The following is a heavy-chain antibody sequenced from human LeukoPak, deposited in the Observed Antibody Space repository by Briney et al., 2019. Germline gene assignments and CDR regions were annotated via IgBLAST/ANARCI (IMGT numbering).Heavy chain of an antibody. CDR2: ISSSSNYI. Sequence: GGSLRLSCAVSGFTFNTYSMNWVCQAPGKGLEWVSCISSSSNYIYYADSVKGRFTISRDNAKNSLFLQMNSLRAEDTAVYYCARDEGVSFDYWGQGILVTVSS. V-gene: IGHV3-21*01. J-gene: IGHJ4*02. CDR3: ARDEGVSFDY. CDR1: GFTFNTYS.